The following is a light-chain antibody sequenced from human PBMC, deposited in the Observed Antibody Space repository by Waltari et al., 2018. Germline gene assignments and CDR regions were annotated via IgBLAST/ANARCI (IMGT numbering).Light chain of an antibody. J-gene: IGLJ3*02. V-gene: IGLV2-14*01. CDR2: DVS. Sequence: QSALTQPASVSGSPGQSITISCTGSRGDIGSYNFFSWYQQEPGRAPKLIVYDVSQRPSGVSNRFSGSKSGNTASLTISGLQAEDEADYYCSSYTTTSSWVFGGGTKLTVL. CDR1: RGDIGSYNF. CDR3: SSYTTTSSWV.